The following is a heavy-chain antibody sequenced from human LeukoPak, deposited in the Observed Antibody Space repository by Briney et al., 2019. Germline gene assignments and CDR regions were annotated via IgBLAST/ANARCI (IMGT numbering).Heavy chain of an antibody. CDR3: ARPVGTVAAQYDAFDI. CDR1: GYSFTSYW. CDR2: IYPGDSDT. J-gene: IGHJ3*02. V-gene: IGHV5-51*01. Sequence: GESLKISCKGSGYSFTSYWIGWVRQMPGKGLEWMGIIYPGDSDTRYSPSFQGQVTISADKSICTAYLQWSSLKASDTAMYYCARPVGTVAAQYDAFDIWGQGTMVTVSS. D-gene: IGHD6-19*01.